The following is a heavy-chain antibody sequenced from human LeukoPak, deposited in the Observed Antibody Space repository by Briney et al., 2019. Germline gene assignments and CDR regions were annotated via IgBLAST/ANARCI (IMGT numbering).Heavy chain of an antibody. Sequence: GGSLTLSCAASGFTFSRYAMSWVRQAPGKAREWVAAIRDSGTSTLYADSVKGRSTISRDNSKNTLYLQLNSLRAEDTAVYYCAKEVAAIGVGAFDIWGQGTMVTVSS. J-gene: IGHJ3*02. D-gene: IGHD2-15*01. CDR3: AKEVAAIGVGAFDI. CDR2: IRDSGTST. CDR1: GFTFSRYA. V-gene: IGHV3-23*01.